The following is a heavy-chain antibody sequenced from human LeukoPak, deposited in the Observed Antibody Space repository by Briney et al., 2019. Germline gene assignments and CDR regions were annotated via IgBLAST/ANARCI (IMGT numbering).Heavy chain of an antibody. J-gene: IGHJ3*02. D-gene: IGHD3-10*01. V-gene: IGHV4-59*01. CDR3: ARGTKWFGELGLAFDI. CDR1: GGSISSYY. CDR2: IYYSGST. Sequence: SSETLSLTCTVSGGSISSYYWSWIRQPPGKGLEWIGYIYYSGSTNYNPSLKSRVTISVDTSKNQFSLKLSSVTAADTAVYYCARGTKWFGELGLAFDIWGQGTMVTVSS.